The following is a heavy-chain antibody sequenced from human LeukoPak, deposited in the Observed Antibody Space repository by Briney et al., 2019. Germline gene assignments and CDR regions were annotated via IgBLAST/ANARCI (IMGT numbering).Heavy chain of an antibody. CDR2: ISSNGGST. Sequence: PGGSLRLSCSASGFTFSSYAMHWVHRAPGKGLEYVSAISSNGGSTYYADSVKGRFTISRDNSKNTLYLQMSSLRAEDTAVYYCAVVPAANKYFDYWDQGTLVTVSS. V-gene: IGHV3-64D*06. J-gene: IGHJ4*02. CDR1: GFTFSSYA. CDR3: AVVPAANKYFDY. D-gene: IGHD2-2*01.